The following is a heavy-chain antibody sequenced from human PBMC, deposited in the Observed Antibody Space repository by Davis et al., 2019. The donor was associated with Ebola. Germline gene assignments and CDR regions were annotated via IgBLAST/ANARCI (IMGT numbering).Heavy chain of an antibody. D-gene: IGHD5-18*01. CDR2: INSDGSST. Sequence: GESLKISCAASGFTFSSYWMHWVRQAPGKGLVWVSRINSDGSSTSYADSVKGRFTISRDNAKNTLYLQMNSLRAEDTAVYYCARNGGYNYGILGMDVWGQGTTVTVSS. CDR1: GFTFSSYW. CDR3: ARNGGYNYGILGMDV. J-gene: IGHJ6*02. V-gene: IGHV3-74*01.